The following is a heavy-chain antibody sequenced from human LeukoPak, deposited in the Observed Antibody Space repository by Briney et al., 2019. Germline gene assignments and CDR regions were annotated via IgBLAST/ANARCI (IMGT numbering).Heavy chain of an antibody. CDR3: ARGIGNYDILTGYQRFFDL. V-gene: IGHV1-18*01. Sequence: ASVKVSCKASGYTFTSHGISWVRQAPGQGLEWMGWISTYNGNTNYAQKLQGRVSMTTDTSTSTAYMDLRSLRSDDTAVCYCARGIGNYDILTGYQRFFDLWGRGTLVTVSS. D-gene: IGHD3-9*01. J-gene: IGHJ2*01. CDR1: GYTFTSHG. CDR2: ISTYNGNT.